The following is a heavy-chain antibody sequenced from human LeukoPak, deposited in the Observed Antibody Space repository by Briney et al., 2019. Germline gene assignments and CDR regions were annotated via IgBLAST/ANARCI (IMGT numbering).Heavy chain of an antibody. CDR1: GGSISSYY. V-gene: IGHV4-59*01. CDR3: AREGTAGTNLNWFDP. Sequence: SETLSLTCTVSGGSISSYYWGWIRQPAGKGLEWMGYISYSGSTNFNPSLKSRVTISVDTSKNQFSLKLSSVTAADTAVYYCAREGTAGTNLNWFDPWGQGTLVTVSS. CDR2: ISYSGST. D-gene: IGHD1-1*01. J-gene: IGHJ5*02.